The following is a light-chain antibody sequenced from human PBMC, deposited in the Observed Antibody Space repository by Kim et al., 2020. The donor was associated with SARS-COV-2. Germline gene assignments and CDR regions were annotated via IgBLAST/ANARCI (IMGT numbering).Light chain of an antibody. CDR2: AAS. Sequence: ASVGDRVTITCRASQSISSYLNWYQQKPGKAPKLLIYAASSLQSGVPSRFSGSGSVTDFTLTISSLQPEDFATYYCQQSYSTLRTFGQGTKVDIK. J-gene: IGKJ1*01. V-gene: IGKV1-39*01. CDR3: QQSYSTLRT. CDR1: QSISSY.